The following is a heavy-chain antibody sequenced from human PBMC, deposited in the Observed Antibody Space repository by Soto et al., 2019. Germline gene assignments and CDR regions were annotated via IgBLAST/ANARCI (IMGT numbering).Heavy chain of an antibody. CDR3: ARYPYSSGWYMGYFVY. V-gene: IGHV3-74*01. CDR2: INSDGSST. Sequence: GGSLRLSCAASGFTFSSYWMHWVRQAPGKGLVWVSRINSDGSSTSYADSAKGRFTISRDNAKNTLYLQMNSLRAEDTAVYYCARYPYSSGWYMGYFVYWGQGTLVTVS. J-gene: IGHJ4*02. D-gene: IGHD6-19*01. CDR1: GFTFSSYW.